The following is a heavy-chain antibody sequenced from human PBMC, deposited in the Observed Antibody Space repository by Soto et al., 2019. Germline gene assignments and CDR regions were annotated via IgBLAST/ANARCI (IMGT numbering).Heavy chain of an antibody. CDR2: INPSGGST. CDR3: DRDLYQNLWFGEIDY. D-gene: IGHD3-10*01. Sequence: QVQLVQSGAEVKKPGASVKVSCKASGYTFTSYYMHWVRQAPGQGLEWMGIINPSGGSTSYAQKFQGRVTMTRDTSTSTVYMELSSLRSEDTAVYYCDRDLYQNLWFGEIDYWGQGTLVTVSS. CDR1: GYTFTSYY. V-gene: IGHV1-46*03. J-gene: IGHJ4*02.